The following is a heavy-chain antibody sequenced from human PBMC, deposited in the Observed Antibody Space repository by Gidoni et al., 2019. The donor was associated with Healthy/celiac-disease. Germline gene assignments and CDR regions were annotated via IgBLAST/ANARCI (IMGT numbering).Heavy chain of an antibody. CDR2: IIPTLGTA. CDR1: GGTFSSYA. V-gene: IGHV1-69*01. CDR3: ARDEGFGERNWFDP. J-gene: IGHJ5*02. D-gene: IGHD3-10*01. Sequence: QVQLVQSGAEVKKPGSSVQVSCKASGGTFSSYAISWVRQAPGQGLEWMGGIIPTLGTANDEQKFQGRVTITADESTNTAYMELSSLRSEDTAVYYCARDEGFGERNWFDPWGQGTLVTVSS.